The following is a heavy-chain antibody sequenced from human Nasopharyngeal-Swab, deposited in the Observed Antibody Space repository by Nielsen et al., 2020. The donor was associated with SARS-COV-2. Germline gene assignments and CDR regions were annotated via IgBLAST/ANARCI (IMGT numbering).Heavy chain of an antibody. CDR3: ARDPDVDIVATDAFDI. J-gene: IGHJ3*02. CDR2: ISYDGSNK. Sequence: GASLKISCAASGFTFGSYAMHWVRQAPGKGLEWVAVISYDGSNKYYADSVKGRFTISRDNSKNTLYLQMNSLRAEDTAVYYCARDPDVDIVATDAFDIWGQGTMVTVSS. CDR1: GFTFGSYA. D-gene: IGHD5-12*01. V-gene: IGHV3-30-3*01.